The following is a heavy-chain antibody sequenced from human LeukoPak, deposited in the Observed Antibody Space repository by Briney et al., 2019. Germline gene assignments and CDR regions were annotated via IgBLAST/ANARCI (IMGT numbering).Heavy chain of an antibody. V-gene: IGHV4-59*01. CDR2: IYYTGST. CDR1: GGSISTYY. J-gene: IGHJ5*02. D-gene: IGHD3-10*01. CDR3: ARGSVRGEFDP. Sequence: SETLSHTCTLSGGSISTYYRSWVRQPPGKGLEWIGYIYYTGSTDYNPSLKSRVTMSVDTSKNPFSLKLSSVTAADTAVYSCARGSVRGEFDPWGQGTLVTVSS.